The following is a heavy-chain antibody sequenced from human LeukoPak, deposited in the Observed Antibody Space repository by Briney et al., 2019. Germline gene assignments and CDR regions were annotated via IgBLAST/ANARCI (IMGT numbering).Heavy chain of an antibody. CDR1: GGSISSGGYY. CDR3: ARGPTVTTSGV. V-gene: IGHV4-30-2*01. J-gene: IGHJ4*02. CDR2: IYHSRST. Sequence: PSETLSLTCTVSGGSISSGGYYWSWIGQPPGKGLEWIGYIYHSRSTYYNPALKSRVTISVDRSKNQFSLKLSSVTAADTAVYYCARGPTVTTSGVWGQGTLVTVSS. D-gene: IGHD4-11*01.